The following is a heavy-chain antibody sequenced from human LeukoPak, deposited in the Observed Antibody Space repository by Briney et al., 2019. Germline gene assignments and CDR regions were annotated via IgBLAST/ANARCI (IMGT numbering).Heavy chain of an antibody. Sequence: GASVKVSCKASGYTFTSYDINWVRPATGQGLEWMGWMNPNSGNTGYAQKFQGRVTMTRNTSISTAYMELSSLRSEDTAVYYCARVLNPLDSDAFDIWGQGTMVTVSS. CDR3: ARVLNPLDSDAFDI. CDR2: MNPNSGNT. D-gene: IGHD2-2*03. V-gene: IGHV1-8*01. J-gene: IGHJ3*02. CDR1: GYTFTSYD.